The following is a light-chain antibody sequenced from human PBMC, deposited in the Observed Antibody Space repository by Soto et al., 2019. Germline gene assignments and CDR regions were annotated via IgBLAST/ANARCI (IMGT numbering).Light chain of an antibody. CDR2: DNY. CDR1: SSNIENNY. CDR3: GTWDSGLSASVL. V-gene: IGLV1-51*01. J-gene: IGLJ7*01. Sequence: QSVLTQPPSVSAAPGQTVTISCSGSSSNIENNYVFCYQQLPATAPTHLMYDNYNRPSGILDRVSGSKSGTSATLGITGLQTGDEADYDCGTWDSGLSASVLFGGGTQLTVL.